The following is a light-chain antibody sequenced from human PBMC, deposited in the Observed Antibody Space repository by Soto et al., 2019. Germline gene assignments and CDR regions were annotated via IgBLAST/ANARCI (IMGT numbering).Light chain of an antibody. J-gene: IGKJ4*01. Sequence: EIVMTQSPAILSVSPGERATLSCRASQSVSSNLAWYQQKPGQTPRLLIYGASTRATGIPARFSGSGSGTEFTLTISSLQSEDFAIYYCQQYNNWLMLSLGGGTK. V-gene: IGKV3-15*01. CDR1: QSVSSN. CDR3: QQYNNWLMLS. CDR2: GAS.